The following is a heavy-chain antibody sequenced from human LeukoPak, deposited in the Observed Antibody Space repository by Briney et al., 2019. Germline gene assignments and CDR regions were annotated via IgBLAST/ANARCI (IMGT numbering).Heavy chain of an antibody. CDR2: IIPIFGTA. J-gene: IGHJ4*02. Sequence: SVKVSCKASGGTFSSYAISWVRQAPGQGLEWRGGIIPIFGTANYAQKFQGRVTITADESTSTAYMELSSLRSEDTAVYYCARHLITTSPYYFDYWGQGTLVTVSS. D-gene: IGHD3-22*01. CDR3: ARHLITTSPYYFDY. V-gene: IGHV1-69*13. CDR1: GGTFSSYA.